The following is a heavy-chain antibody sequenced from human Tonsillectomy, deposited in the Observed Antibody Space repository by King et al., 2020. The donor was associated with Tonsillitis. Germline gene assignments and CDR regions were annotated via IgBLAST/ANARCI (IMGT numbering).Heavy chain of an antibody. CDR3: AKGRAYCAGDGSYAMDV. CDR2: IYSGGSST. V-gene: IGHV3-23*03. Sequence: VQLVESGGGLVQPGGSLRLSCAAPGFTFSSYDMRWVRQAPGKGLESVSVIYSGGSSTYYADSVKGRFTISRDNSKNTLFLQMNSLRADDTAVYYCAKGRAYCAGDGSYAMDVWGHGTTVTVSS. CDR1: GFTFSSYD. J-gene: IGHJ6*02. D-gene: IGHD2-21*02.